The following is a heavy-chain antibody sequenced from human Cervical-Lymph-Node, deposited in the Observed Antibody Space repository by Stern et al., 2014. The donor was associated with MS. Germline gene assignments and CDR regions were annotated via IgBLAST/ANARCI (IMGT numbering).Heavy chain of an antibody. D-gene: IGHD1-1*01. CDR3: ARDNDDNGMDV. CDR2: IIPIFGKT. CDR1: EDTLSRFA. J-gene: IGHJ6*02. Sequence: VHLVESGAEMKKPGSSVTVSCKSSEDTLSRFAISWVRQAPGPGLEWMGGIIPIFGKTHYAQNFQGRVTFTADQSTGRVYMDLRSLKSEDTAVYYCARDNDDNGMDVWGQGTTITVSS. V-gene: IGHV1-69*01.